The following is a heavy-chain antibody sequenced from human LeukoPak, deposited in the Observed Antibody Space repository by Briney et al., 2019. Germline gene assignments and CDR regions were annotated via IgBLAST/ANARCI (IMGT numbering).Heavy chain of an antibody. CDR3: AKGGVDH. D-gene: IGHD4-17*01. J-gene: IGHJ4*02. CDR2: IGRSGDST. CDR1: GFTFSSYE. V-gene: IGHV3-23*01. Sequence: GGSLRLSCAASGFTFSSYEMSWIRQAPGKGLEWVSAIGRSGDSTYYTDSVKGRFTISRDNSRNSLSLQMNNLRAEDTAIYYCAKGGVDHWGQGTLVTVSS.